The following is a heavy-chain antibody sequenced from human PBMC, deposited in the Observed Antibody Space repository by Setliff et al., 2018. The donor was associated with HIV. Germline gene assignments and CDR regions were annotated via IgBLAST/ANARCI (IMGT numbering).Heavy chain of an antibody. CDR3: AKGGLDSVFQSFDY. D-gene: IGHD2-21*01. V-gene: IGHV3-23*01. CDR1: GFTFSRHD. J-gene: IGHJ4*02. CDR2: IKPSGDNT. Sequence: GGSLRLSCAASGFTFSRHDMTWVRQAPGKGLEWVSSIKPSGDNTYYADSVKGRFTISRDNSKNTLSLQMNSLRADDTAVFYCAKGGLDSVFQSFDYWGQGTLVTVSS.